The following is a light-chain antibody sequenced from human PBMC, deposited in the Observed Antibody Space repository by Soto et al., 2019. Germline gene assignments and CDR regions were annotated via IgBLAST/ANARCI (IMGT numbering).Light chain of an antibody. CDR3: QTWGTGIVV. J-gene: IGLJ2*01. V-gene: IGLV4-69*01. CDR1: RGHSSYA. Sequence: QPVLTQSPSASASLGASVKLTCTLSRGHSSYAIAWHQQQPEKGPRYLMKLNSDGSHSKGDGIPDRFSGSSSGAERYLTISSRQSEDEADYYWQTWGTGIVVFGGGTKLTVL. CDR2: LNSDGSH.